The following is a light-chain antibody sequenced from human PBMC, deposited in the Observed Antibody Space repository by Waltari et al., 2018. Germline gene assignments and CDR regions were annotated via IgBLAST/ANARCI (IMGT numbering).Light chain of an antibody. J-gene: IGKJ2*03. CDR3: QQGNSYPPYS. Sequence: IQMSQSPSSLSASVGDRVTITCRASQGISSYLNWYQQKPGKAPKLLIYYANSLASGVPSRFTVSGSGREFTLTISSLQPEDFATYYCQQGNSYPPYSFGQGTKVEIK. V-gene: IGKV1-13*02. CDR1: QGISSY. CDR2: YAN.